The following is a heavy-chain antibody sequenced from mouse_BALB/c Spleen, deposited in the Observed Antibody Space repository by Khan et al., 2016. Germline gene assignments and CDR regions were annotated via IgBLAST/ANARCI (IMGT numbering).Heavy chain of an antibody. J-gene: IGHJ2*01. V-gene: IGHV1-62-2*01. CDR3: ARHEGRTMITTVYFDY. D-gene: IGHD2-4*01. CDR2: FYPGSGSI. Sequence: QVRLQQSGAELVKPGASVKLSCKASGYTFTEYIIHWVKQRSGQGLEWIGWFYPGSGSIKYNEKFKDKATLTADKSSSTVYMELSRLTSEDSAVYFGARHEGRTMITTVYFDYWGQGTTLTVSS. CDR1: GYTFTEYI.